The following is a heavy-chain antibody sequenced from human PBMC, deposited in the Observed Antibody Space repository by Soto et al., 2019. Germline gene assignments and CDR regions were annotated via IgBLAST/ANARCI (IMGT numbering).Heavy chain of an antibody. D-gene: IGHD2-15*01. CDR3: ARDIYCSGGSCYSVSACDI. CDR1: GFTFSSYW. V-gene: IGHV3-7*01. Sequence: EVQLVESGGGLVQPGGSLRLSCAASGFTFSSYWMSWVRQAPGKGLEWVANIKQDGSEKYYVDSVKGRFTISRDNAKNSLYLQMNSLRAEDTAVYDCARDIYCSGGSCYSVSACDIWGQGTMVTVSS. CDR2: IKQDGSEK. J-gene: IGHJ3*02.